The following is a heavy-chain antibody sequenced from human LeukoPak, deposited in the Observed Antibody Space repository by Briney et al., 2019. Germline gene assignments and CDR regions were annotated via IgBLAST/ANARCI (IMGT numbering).Heavy chain of an antibody. J-gene: IGHJ4*02. V-gene: IGHV4-39*01. D-gene: IGHD6-13*01. CDR2: LFYSGTT. CDR1: GGSISSSSYY. CDR3: ASALDRSSWNHFDY. Sequence: SETLSLTCTVSGGSISSSSYYWGWIRQPPGKGLEWIGNLFYSGTTYYNPSLKSRVTISVDTSKNQFSLKLSSVTAADTAVYYCASALDRSSWNHFDYWGQGTLVTVSS.